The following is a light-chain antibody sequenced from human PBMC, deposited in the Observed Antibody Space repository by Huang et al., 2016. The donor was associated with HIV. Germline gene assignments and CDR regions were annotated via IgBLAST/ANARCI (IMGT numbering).Light chain of an antibody. J-gene: IGKJ3*01. V-gene: IGKV3-20*01. Sequence: EIVLTQSPGTLSLSPGERATLSCRASQSVDSTYLAWYQQKPGQAPRLLIYGASSRATGIPDRFSGSGSGTDFTLTISRLEPEDVAVYYCQQYSRSLFTFGPGTKVDIK. CDR3: QQYSRSLFT. CDR1: QSVDSTY. CDR2: GAS.